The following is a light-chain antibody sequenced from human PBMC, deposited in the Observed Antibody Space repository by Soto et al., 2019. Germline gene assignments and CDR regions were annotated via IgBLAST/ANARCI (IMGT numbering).Light chain of an antibody. V-gene: IGKV2-28*01. CDR1: QSLLHSNGYNY. J-gene: IGKJ5*01. CDR2: LGS. Sequence: DILMTQNPLSLPVTPGEPASISCSSSQSLLHSNGYNYLDWYLQKPGQSPQLLIYLGSNRASGVPDRFSGSGSGTDFTLKISRVEAEDVGVYYCMQALQTSITFGQGTLLEI. CDR3: MQALQTSIT.